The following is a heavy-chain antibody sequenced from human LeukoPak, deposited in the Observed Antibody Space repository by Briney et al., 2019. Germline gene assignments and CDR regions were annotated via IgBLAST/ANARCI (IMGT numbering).Heavy chain of an antibody. V-gene: IGHV3-53*05. CDR3: ARDKGTSYLSSFDY. Sequence: GGSLRLSCAASGFTVSSNYMSWVRQAPGKGLEWVSIIYSGGSTFYADSVKGRFTISRDNSKNTLYLQMNSLRAADTAVYYCARDKGTSYLSSFDYWGQGTLVTVSS. CDR2: IYSGGST. CDR1: GFTVSSNY. J-gene: IGHJ4*02. D-gene: IGHD6-6*01.